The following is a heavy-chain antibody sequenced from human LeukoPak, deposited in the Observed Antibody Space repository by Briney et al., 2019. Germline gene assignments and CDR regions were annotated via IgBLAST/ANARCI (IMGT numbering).Heavy chain of an antibody. J-gene: IGHJ4*02. CDR3: AKGAGITMISAHRN. CDR1: GFTFGDYA. V-gene: IGHV3-9*01. D-gene: IGHD3-22*01. CDR2: ISWSSGSI. Sequence: QPGRSLRLSCAASGFTFGDYAMHWVRQAPGKGLEWVSGISWSSGSIGYADSVKGRFTISRDNAKNSLYLQMNSLRAEDTALYYCAKGAGITMISAHRNWGQGTLVTVSS.